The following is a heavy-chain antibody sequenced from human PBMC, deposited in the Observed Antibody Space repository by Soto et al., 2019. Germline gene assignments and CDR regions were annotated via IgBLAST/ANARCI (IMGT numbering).Heavy chain of an antibody. Sequence: SGGSLRLSCAASGFTFSDYYMSWIRQAPGKGLEWVSYISSSGSTIYYADSAKGRFTISRDNAKNSLYLQMNSLRAEDTAVYYCARAHPLYSSGWYLGYWGQGTLVTVSS. CDR2: ISSSGSTI. CDR1: GFTFSDYY. CDR3: ARAHPLYSSGWYLGY. D-gene: IGHD6-19*01. J-gene: IGHJ4*02. V-gene: IGHV3-11*01.